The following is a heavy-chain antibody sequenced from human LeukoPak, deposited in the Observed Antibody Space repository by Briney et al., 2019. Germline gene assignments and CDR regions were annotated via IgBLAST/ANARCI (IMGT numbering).Heavy chain of an antibody. V-gene: IGHV3-30-3*01. CDR3: ARGTTVVSIETPQFDY. CDR1: GFTFSSYA. CDR2: ISYDGSNK. J-gene: IGHJ4*02. Sequence: PGGSLRLSCAASGFTFSSYAMHWVRQAPGKGLEWVAVISYDGSNKYYADSVKGRFTISRDNSKNTLYLQMNSLRAEDTAVYYCARGTTVVSIETPQFDYWGQGTLVTVSS. D-gene: IGHD4-23*01.